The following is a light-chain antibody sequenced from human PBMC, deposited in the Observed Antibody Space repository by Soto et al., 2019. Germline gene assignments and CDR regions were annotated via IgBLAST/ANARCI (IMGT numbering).Light chain of an antibody. J-gene: IGKJ5*01. CDR2: QTS. CDR3: QQYNNWPPIT. V-gene: IGKV3D-15*01. Sequence: EIVLTQSPATLSSFPGDRVTLSCRASQYINTRLAWYQHRPGQAPRLLIYQTSLRAAGIPARFSASGSGTDFTLTISSLQSEDFAVYDCQQYNNWPPITFGQGTRLEIK. CDR1: QYINTR.